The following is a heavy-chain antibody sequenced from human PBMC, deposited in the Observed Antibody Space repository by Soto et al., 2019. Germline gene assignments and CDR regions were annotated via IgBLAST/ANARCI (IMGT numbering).Heavy chain of an antibody. J-gene: IGHJ4*02. Sequence: EVQLVESGGGLVQPGGSQRLSCSASGFTFSSFYMSWVRQSPGKGLEWVANINEDGGAKYYVDSVKGRFAISRDNAKNSLYLQMNNLRAEDTAVYYCVTSLTWLADYWVQGTLVTVSS. CDR1: GFTFSSFY. CDR3: VTSLTWLADY. D-gene: IGHD6-19*01. V-gene: IGHV3-7*05. CDR2: INEDGGAK.